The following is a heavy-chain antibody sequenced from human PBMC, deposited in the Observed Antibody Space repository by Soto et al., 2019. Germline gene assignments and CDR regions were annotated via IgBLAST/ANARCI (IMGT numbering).Heavy chain of an antibody. D-gene: IGHD3-16*02. CDR2: ISAYNGNT. Sequence: GASVKVSCKASGYTFTSYGVSWVRQAPGQGLEWMGWISAYNGNTNYAQKLQGRVTMTTDTSTSTAYMELRSLRSDDTAVYYCARDAYYDYVWGSYRTHHAFDIWGQGTIVTVSS. CDR3: ARDAYYDYVWGSYRTHHAFDI. V-gene: IGHV1-18*04. J-gene: IGHJ3*02. CDR1: GYTFTSYG.